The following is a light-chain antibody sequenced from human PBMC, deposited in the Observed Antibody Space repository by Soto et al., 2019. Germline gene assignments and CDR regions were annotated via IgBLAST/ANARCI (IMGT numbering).Light chain of an antibody. V-gene: IGKV3-15*01. Sequence: IVMSQSPSTLSVSPGERATLSCRASQSVSSNLAWYQQKPGQAPRLLIYGASTRATGIPARFSGSGSGTAFTLTISSLQSEDFAVYYCQQYNNWPPNFGQGTRLEI. CDR1: QSVSSN. CDR2: GAS. J-gene: IGKJ5*01. CDR3: QQYNNWPPN.